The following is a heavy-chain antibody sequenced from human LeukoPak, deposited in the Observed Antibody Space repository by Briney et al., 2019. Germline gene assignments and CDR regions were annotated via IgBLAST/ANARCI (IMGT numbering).Heavy chain of an antibody. CDR3: ARDWSSSSVRWFDP. V-gene: IGHV4-61*02. CDR2: IYTSGST. CDR1: GGSISSGSYY. Sequence: SETLSLTCTVSGGSISSGSYYWSWIRQPAGKGLEWIGRIYTSGSTNYNPSLKSRVTISVDTSKNQFSLKLSSVTAADTAVYYCARDWSSSSVRWFDPWGQGTLVTVSS. D-gene: IGHD6-6*01. J-gene: IGHJ5*02.